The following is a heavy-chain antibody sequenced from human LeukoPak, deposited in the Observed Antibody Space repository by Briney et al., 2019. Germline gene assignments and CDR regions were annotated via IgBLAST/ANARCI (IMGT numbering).Heavy chain of an antibody. D-gene: IGHD3-22*01. Sequence: ASVKVSCKASGGTFSSYTISWVRQAPGQGLEWMGRIIPILGIANYAQKFQGRVTITADKSTGTAHMELSSLRSEDTAVYYCARGDYYDSSGRLLDYWGQGTLVTVSS. V-gene: IGHV1-69*02. CDR2: IIPILGIA. CDR1: GGTFSSYT. J-gene: IGHJ4*02. CDR3: ARGDYYDSSGRLLDY.